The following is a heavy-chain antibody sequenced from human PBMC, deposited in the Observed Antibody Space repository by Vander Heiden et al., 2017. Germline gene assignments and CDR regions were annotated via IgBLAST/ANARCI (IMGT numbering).Heavy chain of an antibody. CDR1: GFTFSSYW. Sequence: EVQLVESGGGLVQPGGSLRLSCAASGFTFSSYWMSWGSQAPGKGLEWVASIKQDGSEEYYVDSVKGRFTISRDNAKNSLYLQMNSLRAEDTAVYYCASGGSYSAIWGQGTMVTVSS. V-gene: IGHV3-7*01. D-gene: IGHD1-26*01. CDR2: IKQDGSEE. CDR3: ASGGSYSAI. J-gene: IGHJ3*02.